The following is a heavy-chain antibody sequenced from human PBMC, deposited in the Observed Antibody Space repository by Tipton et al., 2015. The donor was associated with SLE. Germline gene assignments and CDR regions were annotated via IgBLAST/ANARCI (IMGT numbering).Heavy chain of an antibody. CDR2: ISYDGRNK. V-gene: IGHV3-30*03. CDR1: GFTFSSYG. J-gene: IGHJ3*02. D-gene: IGHD6-19*01. Sequence: SLRLSCAASGFTFSSYGMHWVRQAPGKGLEWVALISYDGRNKFYADSVKGRFTISRDNSKNTLYLQMNSLRAEDTAVYYCARASIAVAENDAFDIWGQGTMVTVSS. CDR3: ARASIAVAENDAFDI.